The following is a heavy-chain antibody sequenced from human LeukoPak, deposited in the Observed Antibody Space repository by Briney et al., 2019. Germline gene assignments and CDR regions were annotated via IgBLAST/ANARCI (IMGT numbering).Heavy chain of an antibody. Sequence: SVKVSCKVSGGPFSNYAIIWVRQAPGQGLVLMGRIIPSFGTANYAQMLQGRVSITSDESTSTAYMQLSSLRSEDTATYYCARVELGSYYPYWGQGTLVTVSS. CDR2: IIPSFGTA. CDR1: GGPFSNYA. V-gene: IGHV1-69*15. J-gene: IGHJ4*02. CDR3: ARVELGSYYPY. D-gene: IGHD3-10*01.